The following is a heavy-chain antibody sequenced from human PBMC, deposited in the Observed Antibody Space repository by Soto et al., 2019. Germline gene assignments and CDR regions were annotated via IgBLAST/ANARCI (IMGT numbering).Heavy chain of an antibody. V-gene: IGHV3-23*01. CDR2: ISGSGGST. CDR1: GFTFSSYA. Sequence: GGSLRLSCAASGFTFSSYAMSWVRQAPGKGLEWVSAISGSGGSTYYADSVKGRFTISRDNSKNTLYLQMNSLRAEDTAVYYCAKAFLYCSGGSCYSGPSYFDYWGQGTLVTVSS. D-gene: IGHD2-15*01. J-gene: IGHJ4*02. CDR3: AKAFLYCSGGSCYSGPSYFDY.